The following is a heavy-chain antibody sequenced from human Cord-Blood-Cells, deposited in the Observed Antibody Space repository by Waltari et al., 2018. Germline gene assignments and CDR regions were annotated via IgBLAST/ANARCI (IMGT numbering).Heavy chain of an antibody. CDR1: GYTFTGYY. CDR2: INPNSGGT. CDR3: ARVLDFWSGYFRSDAFDI. Sequence: QVQLVQSGAEVKKPGASVKVSCKASGYTFTGYYMHWVRQAPGQGLEGMGWINPNSGGTNKAEKFQGRVTMTRDTSISTAYMELSRLRSDDTAVYYCARVLDFWSGYFRSDAFDIWGQGTMVTVSS. J-gene: IGHJ3*02. D-gene: IGHD3-3*01. V-gene: IGHV1-2*02.